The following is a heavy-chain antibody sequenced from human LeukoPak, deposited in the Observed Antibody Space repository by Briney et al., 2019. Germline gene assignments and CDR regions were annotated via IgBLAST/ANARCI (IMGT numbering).Heavy chain of an antibody. V-gene: IGHV3-21*01. CDR2: ISSSSSYM. D-gene: IGHD4-17*01. CDR1: GFTFSSYS. Sequence: GGSLRLSCAASGFTFSSYSMNWVRQAPGKGLEWVSSISSSSSYMSYADSVKGRFTISRDNAKNSLYLQMNSLTAEDTAVYYCAKQKATVTTDFWGQGTLVTVSS. J-gene: IGHJ4*02. CDR3: AKQKATVTTDF.